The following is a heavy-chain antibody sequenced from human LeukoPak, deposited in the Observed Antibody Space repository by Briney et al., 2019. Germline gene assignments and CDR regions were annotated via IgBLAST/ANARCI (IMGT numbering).Heavy chain of an antibody. CDR3: ATHWRGR. J-gene: IGHJ4*02. CDR1: GFSLRGYW. D-gene: IGHD1-1*01. Sequence: GGSLRLSGAASGFSLRGYWMSWVRQAPGKGPEWVANIKEDGSRRYYSESVRGRFTISRDNSENSLYLQMNSLRAEDTAVYYCATHWRGRWGQGTLVTVSS. V-gene: IGHV3-7*03. CDR2: IKEDGSRR.